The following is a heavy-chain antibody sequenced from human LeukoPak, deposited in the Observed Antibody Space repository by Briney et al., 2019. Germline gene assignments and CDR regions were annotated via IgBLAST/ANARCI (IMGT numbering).Heavy chain of an antibody. CDR3: ARGGGNSHYYYYMDV. D-gene: IGHD4-23*01. J-gene: IGHJ6*03. Sequence: ASVKVSCKASGGTFSSYAISWVRQAPGQGLEWMGGIIPIFGTANYAQKFQGRVTITMDESTSTAYMELSSLRSEDTAVYYCARGGGNSHYYYYMDVWGKGTTVTVSS. CDR2: IIPIFGTA. V-gene: IGHV1-69*05. CDR1: GGTFSSYA.